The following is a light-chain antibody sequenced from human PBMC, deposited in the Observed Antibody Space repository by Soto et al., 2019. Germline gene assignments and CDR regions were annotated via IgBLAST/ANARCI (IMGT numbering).Light chain of an antibody. CDR1: QGINRK. CDR2: RAS. J-gene: IGKJ1*01. Sequence: IVMTPSPATLSVSPGERVTFSCRASQGINRKLAWYQQRPGQAPRLLIYRASTRATGIPARFSGSGSGTEFTLTISSLQSEDFTVYSCLQYHNLWAFGQGTKVDIK. CDR3: LQYHNLWA. V-gene: IGKV3-15*01.